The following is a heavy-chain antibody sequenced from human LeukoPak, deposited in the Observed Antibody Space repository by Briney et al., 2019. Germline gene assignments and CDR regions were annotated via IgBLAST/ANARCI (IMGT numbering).Heavy chain of an antibody. CDR2: VNTDGSGT. CDR1: GFTFSGYW. Sequence: PGGSLRLSCAASGFTFSGYWMHWVRQAPGRGLVWVSRVNTDGSGTDNADSVKGRFTISRDNAKNTLYLQMNSLRAEDTAVYYCARDLEDYYGSGSYSPDYWGQGTLVTVSS. D-gene: IGHD3-10*01. J-gene: IGHJ4*02. V-gene: IGHV3-74*01. CDR3: ARDLEDYYGSGSYSPDY.